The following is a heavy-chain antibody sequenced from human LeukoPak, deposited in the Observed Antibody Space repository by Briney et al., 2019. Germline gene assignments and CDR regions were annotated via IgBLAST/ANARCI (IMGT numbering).Heavy chain of an antibody. V-gene: IGHV3-21*01. J-gene: IGHJ4*02. D-gene: IGHD3-22*01. CDR3: ARDSLTMIVGRQKRGLDY. Sequence: GGSLRLSCAASGFTFSNYNMNWVRQAPGKGLEWVSSIRSSTTYVYYADSVKGRFTISRDNAKNSLYLQMNSLRAEDTAVYYCARDSLTMIVGRQKRGLDYWGQGTLVTVSS. CDR1: GFTFSNYN. CDR2: IRSSTTYV.